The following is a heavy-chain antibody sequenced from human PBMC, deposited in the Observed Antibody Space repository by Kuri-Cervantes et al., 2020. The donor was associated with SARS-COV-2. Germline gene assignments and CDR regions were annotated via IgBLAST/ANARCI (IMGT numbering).Heavy chain of an antibody. CDR2: IWYDGSNK. CDR3: ARYHRGYCTNGVCSYSDY. CDR1: GFTFSSYG. D-gene: IGHD2-8*01. J-gene: IGHJ4*02. Sequence: GGSLRLSCAASGFTFSSYGMHWVRQAPGKGLEWVAVIWYDGSNKYYADSVKGRFTISRDNSKNTLYLQMNSLRAEDTAVYYCARYHRGYCTNGVCSYSDYWGQGTLVTVSS. V-gene: IGHV3-33*01.